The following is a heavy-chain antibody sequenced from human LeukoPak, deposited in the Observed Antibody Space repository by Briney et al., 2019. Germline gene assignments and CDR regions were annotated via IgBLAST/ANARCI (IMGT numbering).Heavy chain of an antibody. Sequence: PSETLSLTCTVSGGSISSGSYYWSWIRQPVGKGLEWIGRIYTSGSTNYNPSLKSRVTISVDTSKNQFSLKLSSVTAADTAVYYCATYPYSSSSEEDYWGQGTLVTVSS. D-gene: IGHD6-6*01. CDR3: ATYPYSSSSEEDY. CDR1: GGSISSGSYY. V-gene: IGHV4-61*02. J-gene: IGHJ4*02. CDR2: IYTSGST.